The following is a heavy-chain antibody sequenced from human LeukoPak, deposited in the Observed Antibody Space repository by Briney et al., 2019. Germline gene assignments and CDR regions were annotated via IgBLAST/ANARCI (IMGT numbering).Heavy chain of an antibody. Sequence: SVKVSCKASGGTLSSYAISWVRQAPGQGLVWMGGIIPIFGTANYAQKFQGRVTITADESTSTAYMELSSLRSEDTAVYYCARDRYGAAAGFDYWGQGTLVTVSS. V-gene: IGHV1-69*13. CDR3: ARDRYGAAAGFDY. CDR1: GGTLSSYA. D-gene: IGHD6-13*01. CDR2: IIPIFGTA. J-gene: IGHJ4*02.